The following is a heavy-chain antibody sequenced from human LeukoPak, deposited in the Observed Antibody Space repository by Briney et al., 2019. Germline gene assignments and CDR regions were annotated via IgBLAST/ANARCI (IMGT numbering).Heavy chain of an antibody. CDR3: ARGGYSYGYDDDFEY. D-gene: IGHD5-18*01. CDR1: GGSISSHY. V-gene: IGHV4-59*11. Sequence: SETLSLTCTVAGGSISSHYWSWIRQPPGKALEWIGYIDNSGSTNYNPSFKSRVTISVDTSKNQFSLKLTSVTAADTAVYYCARGGYSYGYDDDFEYWGQGILVTVSS. CDR2: IDNSGST. J-gene: IGHJ4*02.